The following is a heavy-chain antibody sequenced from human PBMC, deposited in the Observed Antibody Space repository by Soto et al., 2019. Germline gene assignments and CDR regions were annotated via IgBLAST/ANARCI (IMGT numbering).Heavy chain of an antibody. Sequence: GGSLRLSCSASGFTFSNYAMHWVRQAPGKGLEYVSAISSNGGSTYYADSVKARFIISRDNSKNTLYLQMSSLRAEDTAVYYCVKGVRGTGTRFYGMDVWGQGTTVTVSS. J-gene: IGHJ6*02. V-gene: IGHV3-64D*08. D-gene: IGHD1-7*01. CDR2: ISSNGGST. CDR3: VKGVRGTGTRFYGMDV. CDR1: GFTFSNYA.